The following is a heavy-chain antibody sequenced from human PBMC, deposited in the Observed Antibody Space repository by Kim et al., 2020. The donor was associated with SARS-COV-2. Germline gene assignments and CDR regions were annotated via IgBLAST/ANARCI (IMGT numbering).Heavy chain of an antibody. D-gene: IGHD6-13*01. CDR1: GYTFTSYG. J-gene: IGHJ5*02. V-gene: IGHV1-18*01. CDR3: ARFIAAAGTSEKGGSWFDP. Sequence: ASVKVSCKASGYTFTSYGISWVRQAPGQGLEWMGWISAYNGNTNYAQKLQGRVTMTTDTSTSTAYMELRSLRSDDTAVYYCARFIAAAGTSEKGGSWFDPWGQGTLVTVSS. CDR2: ISAYNGNT.